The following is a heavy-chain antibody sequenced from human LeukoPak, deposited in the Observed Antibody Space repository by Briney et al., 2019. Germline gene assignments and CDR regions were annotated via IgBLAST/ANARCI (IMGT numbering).Heavy chain of an antibody. CDR2: INNDGSST. D-gene: IGHD3-16*01. CDR1: GYTFGSYW. Sequence: GGSLRLSCAASGYTFGSYWMYWVRQAPGKGLVWVSRINNDGSSTIYADSVKGRFTISRDNAKNTLYLQMNSLRDDDTAVYYCVRDNGGEHLWGQGTLVTVSS. J-gene: IGHJ4*02. CDR3: VRDNGGEHL. V-gene: IGHV3-74*01.